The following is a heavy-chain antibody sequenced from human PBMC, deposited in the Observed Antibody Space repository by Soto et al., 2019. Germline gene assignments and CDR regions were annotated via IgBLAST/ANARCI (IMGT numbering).Heavy chain of an antibody. CDR2: ISKNGDNQ. J-gene: IGHJ3*01. V-gene: IGHV3-30*18. CDR3: AKDAYNAAFDV. D-gene: IGHD1-1*01. Sequence: GGSLRLACATSGFSFNIFGMHWVRQAPGKALEWVGLISKNGDNQYYGDSAKGRFIISRDNPKNSLYLQLHSLRPDDTAVYYCAKDAYNAAFDVWGQGTMVTVSS. CDR1: GFSFNIFG.